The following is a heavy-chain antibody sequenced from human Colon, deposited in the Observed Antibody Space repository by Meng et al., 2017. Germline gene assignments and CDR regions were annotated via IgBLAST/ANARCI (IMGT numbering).Heavy chain of an antibody. CDR2: IYYSGST. D-gene: IGHD5-12*01. CDR3: ARDSGYDKNWFDP. J-gene: IGHJ5*02. CDR1: GGSVISNSYY. Sequence: PLQESGPGLVRPSETPSLTCTVSGGSVISNSYYWSWIRQPPGKGLEWIGFIYYSGSTNYNPSLKSRVTISVDTSKNQFSLKVSSVTAADTAVYYCARDSGYDKNWFDPWGQGTLVTVSS. V-gene: IGHV4-61*01.